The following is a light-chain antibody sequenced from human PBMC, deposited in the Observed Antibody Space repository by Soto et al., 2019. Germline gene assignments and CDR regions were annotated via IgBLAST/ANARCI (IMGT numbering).Light chain of an antibody. CDR2: GNS. CDR3: QAYDNSLGGWV. J-gene: IGLJ3*02. Sequence: QSVLTQPPSVSGAPGQRVTLSCTGSTSNIGAGYDVHWYQQLPGTAPKLLIYGNSNRLSGVPDRFSGSKSGTSASLAITGLQAEDEADYYCQAYDNSLGGWVFGGGTKLTVL. V-gene: IGLV1-40*01. CDR1: TSNIGAGYD.